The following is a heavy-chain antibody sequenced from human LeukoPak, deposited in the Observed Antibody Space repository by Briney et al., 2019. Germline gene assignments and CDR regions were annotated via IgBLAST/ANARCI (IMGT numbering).Heavy chain of an antibody. D-gene: IGHD3-10*01. V-gene: IGHV4-59*01. Sequence: SETLSLTCTVSGGPISTNYWSWIRQPPGKGLEWIGYVYYSGSTNYNPSLKSRVTISVDTSKNQFSLKLSSVTAADTAVYYCAKEGMIRGVIDYWGQGALVTVSS. CDR1: GGPISTNY. J-gene: IGHJ4*02. CDR3: AKEGMIRGVIDY. CDR2: VYYSGST.